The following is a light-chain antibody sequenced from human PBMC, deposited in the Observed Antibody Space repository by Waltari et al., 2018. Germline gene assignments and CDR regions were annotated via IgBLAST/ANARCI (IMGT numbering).Light chain of an antibody. J-gene: IGLJ2*01. CDR1: SLRTHY. CDR3: NSRDSSGNYLVV. CDR2: GQN. Sequence: SSELTQDPAVSVALGQTVRITCQGDSLRTHYASWYQQKTGQAPVLVFFGQNNRPAGIPDRFSGFSAGNTAFLTITGVQAEDEADYHCNSRDSSGNYLVVFGGGTKLTVL. V-gene: IGLV3-19*01.